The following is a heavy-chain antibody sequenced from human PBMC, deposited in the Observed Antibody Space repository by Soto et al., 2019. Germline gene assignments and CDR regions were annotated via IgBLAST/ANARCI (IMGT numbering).Heavy chain of an antibody. V-gene: IGHV3-49*03. CDR2: IRSKAYGGTT. CDR1: GFTFGDYA. D-gene: IGHD3-10*01. Sequence: GGSLRLSCTASGFTFGDYAMSWFRQAPGKGLEWVGFIRSKAYGGTTQYAASVKGRFTISRDDSKSIAYLQMNSLKTEDTAVYYCARSRITMVRGVIGYFDYWGQGTLVTVSS. J-gene: IGHJ4*02. CDR3: ARSRITMVRGVIGYFDY.